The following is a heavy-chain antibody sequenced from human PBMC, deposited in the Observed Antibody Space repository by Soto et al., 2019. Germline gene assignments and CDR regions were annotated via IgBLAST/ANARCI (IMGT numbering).Heavy chain of an antibody. CDR1: GFTFGSYW. Sequence: EVQLVQSGGGLVQPGGSLRLSCAASGFTFGSYWMHWVRQAPGKGLVVVSRIPSDGTNTAYADSVKGRFTISRDNAQNMVYLQMNSLRAEDTAMYYCARDGGYGTPFDYWGQGALVTVSS. J-gene: IGHJ4*02. V-gene: IGHV3-74*01. CDR2: IPSDGTNT. CDR3: ARDGGYGTPFDY. D-gene: IGHD5-12*01.